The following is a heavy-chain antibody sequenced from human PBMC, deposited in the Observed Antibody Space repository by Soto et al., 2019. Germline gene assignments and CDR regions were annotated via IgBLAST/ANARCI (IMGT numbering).Heavy chain of an antibody. Sequence: QVLDSGGDLVQPGRSLSVDCVASGFTFGDYAMSWVRHAPGNGLELVSSAGGGGSDTYYAASVKGRFTISRDNSTSTRYLQMNNLRVEDTAVYYCAEDAVHYNGKWDWFDRWCQETLVIVT. D-gene: IGHD1-20*01. CDR2: AGGGGSDT. CDR3: AEDAVHYNGKWDWFDR. V-gene: IGHV3-23*01. J-gene: IGHJ5*02. CDR1: GFTFGDYA.